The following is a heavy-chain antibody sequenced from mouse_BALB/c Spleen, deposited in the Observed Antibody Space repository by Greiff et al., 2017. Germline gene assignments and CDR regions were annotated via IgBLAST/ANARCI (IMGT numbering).Heavy chain of an antibody. D-gene: IGHD2-14*01. V-gene: IGHV3-6*02. J-gene: IGHJ2*01. Sequence: EVQLVESGPGLVKPSQSLSLTCSVTGYSITSGYYWNWIRQFPGNKLEWMGYISYDGSNNYNPSLKNRISITRDTSKNQFFLKLNSVTTEDTATYYCARDREYDGYFDYWGQGTTLTVSS. CDR3: ARDREYDGYFDY. CDR1: GYSITSGYY. CDR2: ISYDGSN.